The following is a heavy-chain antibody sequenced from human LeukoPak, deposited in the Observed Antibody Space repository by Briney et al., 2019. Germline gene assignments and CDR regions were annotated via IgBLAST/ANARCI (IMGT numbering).Heavy chain of an antibody. CDR3: ARESTVVKTPYYFDY. CDR2: IYYSGST. J-gene: IGHJ4*02. CDR1: GGSISSGDYC. Sequence: SETPSLTCAVSGGSISSGDYCWSCIRQPPGMGLEWIVYIYYSGSTYYNPSLKRRVTISVDTSKNQFSLKLSSVTAADTAVYYCARESTVVKTPYYFDYWGQGTLVTVSS. D-gene: IGHD4-23*01. V-gene: IGHV4-30-4*01.